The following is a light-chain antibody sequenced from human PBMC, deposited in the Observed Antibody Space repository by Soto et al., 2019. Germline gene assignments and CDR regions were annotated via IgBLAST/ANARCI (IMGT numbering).Light chain of an antibody. J-gene: IGKJ1*01. V-gene: IGKV1-5*03. Sequence: DIQMTQSPSTLSASVGDRVTITCRASQSISSWLAWYQHKPGKAPKLLIYKASTLEGGVTSRFSGSGSGTEFTLTIRGLQPDDFATYYCQQYNTNSWTFGQGTKVEIK. CDR1: QSISSW. CDR3: QQYNTNSWT. CDR2: KAS.